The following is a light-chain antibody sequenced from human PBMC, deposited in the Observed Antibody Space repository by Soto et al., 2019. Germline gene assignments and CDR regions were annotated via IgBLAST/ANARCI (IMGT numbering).Light chain of an antibody. J-gene: IGKJ1*01. CDR1: QSVNSY. CDR2: DAS. CDR3: QQYNSWLWT. V-gene: IGKV3-11*01. Sequence: EIVLTQSPGTLSLSPGERATLSCRASQSVNSYLAWYQQKPGQAPRLLIYDASNRATGIPVRFSGSGSGTDFTLTISSLQSEDSAVYYCQQYNSWLWTFGQGTKVDIK.